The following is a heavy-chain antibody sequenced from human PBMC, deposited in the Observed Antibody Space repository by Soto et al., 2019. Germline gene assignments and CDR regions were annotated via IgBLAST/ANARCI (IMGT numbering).Heavy chain of an antibody. CDR2: IKSKTDGGTT. J-gene: IGHJ4*01. CDR1: GFTFSNAW. D-gene: IGHD3-3*01. V-gene: IGHV3-15*07. CDR3: TTDPESYYDFWSGYPPRSFDY. Sequence: EVQLVESGGGLVKPGGSLRLSCAASGFTFSNAWMNWVRQAPGKGLEWVGRIKSKTDGGTTDYAAPVKGRFTISRDDSKNTLYLQMNSLKTEDTAVYYCTTDPESYYDFWSGYPPRSFDYWGQGTLVTVSS.